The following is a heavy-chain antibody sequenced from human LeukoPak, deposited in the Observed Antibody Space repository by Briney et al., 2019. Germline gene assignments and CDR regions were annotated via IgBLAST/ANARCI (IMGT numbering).Heavy chain of an antibody. Sequence: GGSLRLSCAASGFTFSSYAMSWVRQAPGKGLQWVSGISGSGGSTYYADSVKGRFTISRDNSKNTLYVQMNSLRAEDTAAYYCAKSRGSGLFDYWGQGTLVTVAS. CDR1: GFTFSSYA. D-gene: IGHD3-10*01. CDR2: ISGSGGST. V-gene: IGHV3-23*01. J-gene: IGHJ4*02. CDR3: AKSRGSGLFDY.